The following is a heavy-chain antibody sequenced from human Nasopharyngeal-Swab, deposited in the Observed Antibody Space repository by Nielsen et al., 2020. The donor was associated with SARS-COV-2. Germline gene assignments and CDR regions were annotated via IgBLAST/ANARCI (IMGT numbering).Heavy chain of an antibody. Sequence: SETLSLTCTVSGGSISSSSYYWGWIRQPPGKGLEWIGSIYHSGSTNYNPSLKSRVTISVDTSKNQFSLKLSSVTAADTAVYYCARGPSAVAFDPWGQGTLVTVSS. V-gene: IGHV4-39*07. CDR3: ARGPSAVAFDP. J-gene: IGHJ5*02. D-gene: IGHD6-13*01. CDR2: IYHSGST. CDR1: GGSISSSSYY.